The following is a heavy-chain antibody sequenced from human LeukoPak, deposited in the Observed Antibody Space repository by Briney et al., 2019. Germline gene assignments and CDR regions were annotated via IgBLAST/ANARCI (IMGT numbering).Heavy chain of an antibody. D-gene: IGHD4-17*01. Sequence: ASVKVSCKASGYTFTGYYIHWVRQAPGQGLKWMGRISPNSGGTNYAQKFQGRVTMTRDTSISTAYMELSGLRSDDTAVYYCATDPTVTRAFDIWGQGTMVTVSS. J-gene: IGHJ3*02. CDR3: ATDPTVTRAFDI. V-gene: IGHV1-2*06. CDR2: ISPNSGGT. CDR1: GYTFTGYY.